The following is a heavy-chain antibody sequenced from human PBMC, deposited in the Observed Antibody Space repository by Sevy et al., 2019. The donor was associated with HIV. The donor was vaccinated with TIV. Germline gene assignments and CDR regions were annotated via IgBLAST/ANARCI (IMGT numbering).Heavy chain of an antibody. CDR1: GFTFSSYA. J-gene: IGHJ4*02. V-gene: IGHV3-30-3*01. CDR3: AGGGGYGGAVFDY. CDR2: ISYDGSNK. D-gene: IGHD5-12*01. Sequence: GGSLRLSCAASGFTFSSYAMHWVRQAPGKGLEWVAVISYDGSNKYYADSVKGRFTISRDNSKNTLYLQMISLRAEDTAVYYCAGGGGYGGAVFDYWGQGALVTVSS.